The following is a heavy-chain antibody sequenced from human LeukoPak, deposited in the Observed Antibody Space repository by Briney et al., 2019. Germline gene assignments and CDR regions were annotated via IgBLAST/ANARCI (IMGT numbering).Heavy chain of an antibody. D-gene: IGHD6-19*01. CDR1: GYTFTSYA. V-gene: IGHV7-4-1*02. J-gene: IGHJ5*02. CDR3: ARTVAVAGGNNWFDP. Sequence: ASVTVSCKASGYTFTSYAMNWVRQAPGQGLEWMGWINTNTGNPTYAQGFTGRFVFSLDTSVSTAYLQISSLKAEDTAVYYCARTVAVAGGNNWFDPWGQGTLVTVSS. CDR2: INTNTGNP.